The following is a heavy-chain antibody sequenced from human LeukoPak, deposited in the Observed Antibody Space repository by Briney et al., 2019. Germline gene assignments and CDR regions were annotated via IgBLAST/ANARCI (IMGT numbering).Heavy chain of an antibody. J-gene: IGHJ5*02. CDR1: DYSITSGYY. Sequence: SETLSLTCTVSDYSITSGYYWGWIRQPPGKGLEWIGSISHSGSTSYNPSLNSRVTISVDTSKNQFSLKLSSVTAADTAVYYCARAFRSNPYNWFDPWGQGTLVTVSS. V-gene: IGHV4-38-2*02. CDR2: ISHSGST. CDR3: ARAFRSNPYNWFDP.